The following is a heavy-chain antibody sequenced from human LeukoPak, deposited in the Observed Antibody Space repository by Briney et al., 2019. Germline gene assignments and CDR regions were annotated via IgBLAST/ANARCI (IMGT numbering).Heavy chain of an antibody. J-gene: IGHJ4*02. CDR3: ASYSYSSPTESFDY. D-gene: IGHD4-11*01. Sequence: ASVKVSCKASGYTFTGYYMHWVRQAPGRGLEWMGWINPNSGGTNYAQKFQGRVTMTRDTSISTAYMELSRLRSDDTAVYYCASYSYSSPTESFDYWGQGTLVTVSS. CDR2: INPNSGGT. CDR1: GYTFTGYY. V-gene: IGHV1-2*02.